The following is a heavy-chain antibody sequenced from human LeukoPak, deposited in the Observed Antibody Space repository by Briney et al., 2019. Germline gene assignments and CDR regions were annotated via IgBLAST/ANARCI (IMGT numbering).Heavy chain of an antibody. V-gene: IGHV3-23*01. Sequence: GGSLRLSCAASGFTFSSYAMSWVRQAPGKGLEWVSAISGSGGSTYYADSVKGRFTISRHNSKNTLYLQMNSLRAEDTAVYYCAKGVGLTMVRGVIITPHYYYYGMDVWGQGTTVTVSS. CDR3: AKGVGLTMVRGVIITPHYYYYGMDV. D-gene: IGHD3-10*01. J-gene: IGHJ6*02. CDR1: GFTFSSYA. CDR2: ISGSGGST.